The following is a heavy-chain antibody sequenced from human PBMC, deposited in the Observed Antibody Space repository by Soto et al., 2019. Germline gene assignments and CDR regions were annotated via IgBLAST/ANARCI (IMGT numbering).Heavy chain of an antibody. CDR2: IYHSGTT. Sequence: PSETLSLTCAIAGGSIISSNWWTWVLQPPGKGLEWIGDIYHSGTTNYNPSLNSRVTISLDKPKDHFSLKLTSVTAADTAVYYCGRAPGLVRGVRNWGQGTLVTVSS. J-gene: IGHJ4*02. V-gene: IGHV4-4*02. CDR1: GGSIISSNW. CDR3: GRAPGLVRGVRN. D-gene: IGHD3-10*01.